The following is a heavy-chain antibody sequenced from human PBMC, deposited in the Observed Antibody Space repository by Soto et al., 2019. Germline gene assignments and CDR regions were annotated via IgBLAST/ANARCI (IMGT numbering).Heavy chain of an antibody. CDR1: GFTFSSYA. V-gene: IGHV3-30-3*01. CDR2: ISDDGSNI. D-gene: IGHD2-8*01. CDR3: ARDLNPRQEMLYALLGY. J-gene: IGHJ4*02. Sequence: GGSLRLSCAASGFTFSSYAMHWVRQAPGKGLEWVAVISDDGSNIYYADSVKGRFTISRDNAKNSLYLQMNSLRAEDTAVYYCARDLNPRQEMLYALLGYWGQGTLVTVSS.